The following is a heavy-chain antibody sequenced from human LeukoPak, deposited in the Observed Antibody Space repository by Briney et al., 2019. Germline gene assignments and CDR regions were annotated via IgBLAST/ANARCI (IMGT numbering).Heavy chain of an antibody. D-gene: IGHD5-18*01. Sequence: PGGSLRLSCVTSGFRFSNFEMNWVRQPPGKGLEWVSHISTGTYKAYADSVKGRFTVSRDNARNSLFLQMNSLRAEDTALYYCARLSPATGPAHSYGSPWFDPWGQGTLVTVSS. CDR3: ARLSPATGPAHSYGSPWFDP. V-gene: IGHV3-48*03. CDR2: ISTGTYK. CDR1: GFRFSNFE. J-gene: IGHJ5*02.